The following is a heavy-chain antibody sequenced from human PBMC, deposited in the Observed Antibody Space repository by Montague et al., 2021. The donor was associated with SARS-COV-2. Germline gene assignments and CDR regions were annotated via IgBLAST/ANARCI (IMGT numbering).Heavy chain of an antibody. CDR2: IYDSGST. J-gene: IGHJ3*02. D-gene: IGHD5-12*01. V-gene: IGHV4-59*08. Sequence: SETLSLTCIVSGSSVRSYYWSWIRQPPGKGLEWIGYIYDSGSTNYNPSLKSRVTISVDTSKNHLSLKLSSVTAADTAVYYCARRGRKLLPVATTIGGFDIWGQGTMVTVSS. CDR3: ARRGRKLLPVATTIGGFDI. CDR1: GSSVRSYY.